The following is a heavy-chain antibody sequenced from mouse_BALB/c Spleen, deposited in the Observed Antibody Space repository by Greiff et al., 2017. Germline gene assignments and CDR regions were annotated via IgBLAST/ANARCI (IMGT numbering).Heavy chain of an antibody. J-gene: IGHJ2*01. CDR3: ARTGREDYFDY. CDR2: ISSGSSTI. D-gene: IGHD4-1*01. CDR1: GFTFSSFG. V-gene: IGHV5-17*02. Sequence: EVKLVESGGGLVQPGGSRKLSCAASGFTFSSFGMHWVRQAPEKGLEWVAYISSGSSTIYYADTVKGRFTISRDNPKNTLFLQMTSLRSEDTAMYYCARTGREDYFDYWGQGTTLTVSS.